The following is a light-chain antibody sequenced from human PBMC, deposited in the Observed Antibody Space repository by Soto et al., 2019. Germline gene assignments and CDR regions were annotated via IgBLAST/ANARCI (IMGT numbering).Light chain of an antibody. CDR1: QSISRH. CDR2: GAS. CDR3: QQASNFPLT. Sequence: DIQMTQSPSSLSASVGDRVTITCRASQSISRHLNWYQQKPGEAPKLLIYGASSLQGGVPSRFSGSGSGTDFTLTISSLQPEDFGTYYCQQASNFPLTFGGGTKVENK. V-gene: IGKV1-39*01. J-gene: IGKJ4*01.